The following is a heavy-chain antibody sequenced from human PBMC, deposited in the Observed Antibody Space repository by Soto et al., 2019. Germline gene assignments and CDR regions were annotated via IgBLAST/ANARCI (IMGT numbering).Heavy chain of an antibody. Sequence: PSETLSLTCAVYSGSFSGYYWSWVRQPPGKGREWIGEIDHRGSTNYNPSLKSRVTISVDTSKNQFSLKLSSVIAADTAVYYCARELAVARGAFDIWGQGTMVT. J-gene: IGHJ3*02. CDR1: SGSFSGYY. V-gene: IGHV4-34*01. CDR3: ARELAVARGAFDI. CDR2: IDHRGST. D-gene: IGHD6-19*01.